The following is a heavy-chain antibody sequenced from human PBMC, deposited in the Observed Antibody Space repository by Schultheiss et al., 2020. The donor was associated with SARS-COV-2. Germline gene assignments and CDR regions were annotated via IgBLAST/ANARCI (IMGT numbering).Heavy chain of an antibody. CDR1: GFTVSSNY. V-gene: IGHV3-53*01. Sequence: GGSLRLSCAASGFTVSSNYMSWVRQAPGKGLEWVSVIYSGGSTYYADSVKGRFTISRDNSKNTLYLQMNSLRAEDTAVYYCARGKSGLFEMGYWGQGTLVTVSS. CDR3: ARGKSGLFEMGY. CDR2: IYSGGST. D-gene: IGHD2-8*01. J-gene: IGHJ4*02.